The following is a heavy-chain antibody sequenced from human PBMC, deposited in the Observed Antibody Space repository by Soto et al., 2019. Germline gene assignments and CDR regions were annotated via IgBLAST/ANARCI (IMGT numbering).Heavy chain of an antibody. CDR3: ARVSLGYCSGGSCYWYAFDI. CDR2: ISAYNGNT. V-gene: IGHV1-18*01. J-gene: IGHJ3*02. Sequence: GASVKVSCKASGYTFTSYGISWVRQAPGQGLEWMGWISAYNGNTNYAQKLQGRVTMTTDTSTSTAYMELRSLRSDDTAVYYCARVSLGYCSGGSCYWYAFDIWGQGTMVTVSS. CDR1: GYTFTSYG. D-gene: IGHD2-15*01.